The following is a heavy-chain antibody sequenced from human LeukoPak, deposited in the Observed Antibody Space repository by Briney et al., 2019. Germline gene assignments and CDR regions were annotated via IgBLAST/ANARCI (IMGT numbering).Heavy chain of an antibody. CDR3: ASAYCGGDCYGSRGLSADY. J-gene: IGHJ4*02. Sequence: ASVKVPCKASGYTFTSYYMHWVRQAPGQGLEWMGIINPSGGSTSYAQKFQGRVTMTRDTSTSTVYMELSSLRSEDTAVYYCASAYCGGDCYGSRGLSADYWGQGTLVTVSS. CDR2: INPSGGST. V-gene: IGHV1-46*03. CDR1: GYTFTSYY. D-gene: IGHD2-21*01.